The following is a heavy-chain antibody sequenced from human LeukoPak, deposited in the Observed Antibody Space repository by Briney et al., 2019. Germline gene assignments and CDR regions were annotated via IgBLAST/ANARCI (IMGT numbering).Heavy chain of an antibody. V-gene: IGHV3-30*18. J-gene: IGHJ2*01. D-gene: IGHD2-15*01. CDR1: GFTFSSYG. CDR3: AKDYCSGGSCYHYWYFDL. Sequence: GGSLRLSCAASGFTFSSYGMHWVRQAPGKGLGWVAFILYDGGNIYYADSVKGRFTISRDNSKTTLYLQMNSLRAEDTAVYYCAKDYCSGGSCYHYWYFDLWGRGTRVTVSS. CDR2: ILYDGGNI.